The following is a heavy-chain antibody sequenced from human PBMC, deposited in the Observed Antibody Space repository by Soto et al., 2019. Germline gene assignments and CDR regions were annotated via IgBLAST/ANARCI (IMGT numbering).Heavy chain of an antibody. J-gene: IGHJ4*02. D-gene: IGHD2-15*01. V-gene: IGHV1-2*02. CDR2: INPNSGGT. Sequence: GASVKVSCKASGYTFTGYYMHWVRQAPGQGLEWMGWINPNSGGTNYAQKFQGRVTMTRETSIRTAYMELSRLRSDDTAVYYCARESQDCSGGSCYANFDYWGQGTLVTVSS. CDR1: GYTFTGYY. CDR3: ARESQDCSGGSCYANFDY.